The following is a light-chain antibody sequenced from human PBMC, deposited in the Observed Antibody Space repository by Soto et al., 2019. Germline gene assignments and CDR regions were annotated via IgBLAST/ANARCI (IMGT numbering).Light chain of an antibody. Sequence: VLTQPPSVSGAPGQRVTISCTGSSSNIGATYDVQWYQQLPGTAPKLLIYGNSNRPSGVPDRFSGSKSGTSASLAITGLQADDEADYSCQSYDRSLSAHYVFGTGTKVTVL. V-gene: IGLV1-40*01. CDR3: QSYDRSLSAHYV. CDR2: GNS. CDR1: SSNIGATYD. J-gene: IGLJ1*01.